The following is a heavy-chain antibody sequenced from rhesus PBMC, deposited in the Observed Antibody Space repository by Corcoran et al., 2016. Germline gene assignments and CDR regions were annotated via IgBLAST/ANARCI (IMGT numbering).Heavy chain of an antibody. CDR1: GGSISSNY. Sequence: QVQLQESGPGLVKPSETLSLTCAVSGGSISSNYWSWIRQSPGKGLEWVGYIYGGSGSPSYKPPRKSRVTISTGPAKNQFSLKLSSGTAADTAVYYCASNLGAAEYFEFWGQGALVTVSS. V-gene: IGHV4-147*01. CDR3: ASNLGAAEYFEF. J-gene: IGHJ1*01. CDR2: IYGGSGSP. D-gene: IGHD2-33*01.